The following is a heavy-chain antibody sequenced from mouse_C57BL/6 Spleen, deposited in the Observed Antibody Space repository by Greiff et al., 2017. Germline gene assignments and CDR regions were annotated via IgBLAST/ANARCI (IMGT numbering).Heavy chain of an antibody. CDR3: TRRVLPWNFDY. D-gene: IGHD1-1*01. Sequence: VKLVESGAELVRPGASVTLSCKASGYTFTDYEMHWVKQTPVHGLEWIGAIDPETGGTAYNQKFKGKAILTADKSSSTAYMELRSLTSEDSAVYYCTRRVLPWNFDYWGQGTTLTVSS. J-gene: IGHJ2*01. V-gene: IGHV1-15*01. CDR2: IDPETGGT. CDR1: GYTFTDYE.